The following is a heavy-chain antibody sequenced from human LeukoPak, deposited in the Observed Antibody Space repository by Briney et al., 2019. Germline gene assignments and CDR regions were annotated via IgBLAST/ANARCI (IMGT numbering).Heavy chain of an antibody. Sequence: GGSLRLSCAASGISFSSSAMSWVRQAPGKGLEWVSAISGDSRNRFHADSVKGRFTISGDNSKDTLYLQMDSLRVEDTAIYYCAREFYAGEFISLDYWGQGTLVTVFS. CDR2: ISGDSRNR. V-gene: IGHV3-23*01. J-gene: IGHJ4*02. CDR1: GISFSSSA. D-gene: IGHD2-2*01. CDR3: AREFYAGEFISLDY.